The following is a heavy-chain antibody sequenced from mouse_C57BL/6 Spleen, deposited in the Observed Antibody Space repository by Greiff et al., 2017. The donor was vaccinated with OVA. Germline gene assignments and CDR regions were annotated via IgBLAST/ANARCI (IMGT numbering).Heavy chain of an antibody. CDR2: ISDGGSYT. CDR1: GFTFSSYA. V-gene: IGHV5-4*03. J-gene: IGHJ1*03. D-gene: IGHD1-1*01. Sequence: DVKLVESGGGLVKPGGSLKLSCAASGFTFSSYAMSWVRQTPEKRLEWVATISDGGSYTYYPDNVKGRFTISRDNAKNNLYLQMSHLKSEDTAMYYCARGGTGSSYWYFDVWGTGTTVTVSS. CDR3: ARGGTGSSYWYFDV.